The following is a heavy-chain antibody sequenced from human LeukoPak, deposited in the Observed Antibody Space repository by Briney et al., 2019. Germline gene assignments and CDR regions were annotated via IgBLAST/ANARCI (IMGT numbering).Heavy chain of an antibody. CDR3: ARESSSWYDH. D-gene: IGHD6-13*01. CDR1: GFTFSSYS. Sequence: AGGSLRLSCAASGFTFSSYSMNWVRQAPGKGLEWVSSISSSSSYIYYADSVKGRFTISRDNAKNSLYLQVNSLRAEDTAVYYCARESSSWYDHWGQGTLVTVSS. CDR2: ISSSSSYI. V-gene: IGHV3-21*01. J-gene: IGHJ5*02.